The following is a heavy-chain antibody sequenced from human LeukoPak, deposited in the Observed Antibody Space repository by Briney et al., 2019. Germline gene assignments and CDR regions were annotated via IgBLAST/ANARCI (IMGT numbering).Heavy chain of an antibody. CDR2: IYTSGST. CDR1: GGSISSGSYY. CDR3: AREQLGLRSSGWYTDLGWYFDY. J-gene: IGHJ4*02. V-gene: IGHV4-61*02. D-gene: IGHD6-19*01. Sequence: SETLSLTCTVSGGSISSGSYYWSWIRQPAGKGLEWIGRIYTSGSTNYNPSLKSRVTISIDTSRNQFSLKLSSVTAADTAVYYCAREQLGLRSSGWYTDLGWYFDYWGQGTLVTVSS.